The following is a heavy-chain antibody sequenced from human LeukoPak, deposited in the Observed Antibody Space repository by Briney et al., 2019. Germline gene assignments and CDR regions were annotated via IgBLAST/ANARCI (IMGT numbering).Heavy chain of an antibody. CDR3: ARDHGSGGDC. CDR1: GFTFSNYW. Sequence: GGSLRLSCAAFGFTFSNYWMTWVRQAPGKGLEWVANIKQDGSEKSYVDSVTGRFTISRDNAKNSLYLQMKSLRAEDTAVYYCARDHGSGGDCWGQGTLVTVSA. CDR2: IKQDGSEK. J-gene: IGHJ4*02. V-gene: IGHV3-7*01. D-gene: IGHD1-26*01.